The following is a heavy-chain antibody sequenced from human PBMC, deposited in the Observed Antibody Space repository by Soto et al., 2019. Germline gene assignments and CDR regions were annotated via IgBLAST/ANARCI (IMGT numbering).Heavy chain of an antibody. CDR2: IYYSGST. CDR3: ASSGIDGAFDI. CDR1: GGSVSSGSYY. V-gene: IGHV4-61*01. J-gene: IGHJ3*02. Sequence: SETLSLTCTVSGGSVSSGSYYWSWIRQPPGKGLEWIGYIYYSGSTNYNPSLKSRVTISVDTSKNQFSLKLSSVTAADTAVYYCASSGIDGAFDIWGQGTMVTVSS. D-gene: IGHD3-10*01.